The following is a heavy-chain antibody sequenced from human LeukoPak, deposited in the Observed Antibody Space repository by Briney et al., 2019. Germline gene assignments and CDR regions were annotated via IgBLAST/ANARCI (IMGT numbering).Heavy chain of an antibody. V-gene: IGHV3-21*01. Sequence: NPGGSLRLSCAASGFTFSSYSMNWVRQAPGKGLEWVSSISSSSSYIYYSDSVKGRFTISRDNAKTSLYLQMNSLRAEDTAVYYCARDYTYYYDSSGYPDYWGQGTLVTVSS. J-gene: IGHJ4*02. D-gene: IGHD3-22*01. CDR3: ARDYTYYYDSSGYPDY. CDR1: GFTFSSYS. CDR2: ISSSSSYI.